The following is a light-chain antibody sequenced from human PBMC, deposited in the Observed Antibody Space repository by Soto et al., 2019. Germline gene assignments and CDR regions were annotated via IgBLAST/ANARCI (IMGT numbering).Light chain of an antibody. V-gene: IGKV3-11*01. CDR1: QSVRSN. CDR2: DAS. J-gene: IGKJ1*01. CDR3: QQRDNWPWT. Sequence: ETVLTQSPATLSLSPGERATLSCRASQSVRSNLAWYQHKPGRAPSLLIYDASNRATGIPGRFSGSGSGTDFPLTISNLEPEDFAVYYCQQRDNWPWTFGQGAKVEIK.